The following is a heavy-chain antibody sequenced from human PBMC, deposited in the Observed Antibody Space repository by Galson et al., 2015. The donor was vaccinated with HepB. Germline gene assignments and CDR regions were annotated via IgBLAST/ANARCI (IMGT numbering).Heavy chain of an antibody. CDR3: AISYCTSANCYTRPLAY. J-gene: IGHJ4*02. D-gene: IGHD2-2*02. CDR2: ISGGSAYI. Sequence: SLRLSCAASGFTFSSYNMNWVRQAPRKGLEWVSSISGGSAYISYADSVKGRFTISRDNAMNSLYLQMDSLRAEDTAVYYCAISYCTSANCYTRPLAYWGQGTLVTVSS. CDR1: GFTFSSYN. V-gene: IGHV3-21*01.